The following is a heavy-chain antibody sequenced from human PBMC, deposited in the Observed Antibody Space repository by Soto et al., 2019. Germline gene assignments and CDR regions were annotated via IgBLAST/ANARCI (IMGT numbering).Heavy chain of an antibody. D-gene: IGHD2-8*01. J-gene: IGHJ4*02. CDR2: ISSSSSYT. V-gene: IGHV3-11*06. CDR3: ARTPDCTNGVCSAGFDY. CDR1: GFTFSDYY. Sequence: WGSLRLSCSASGFTFSDYYMSWIRQAPGKGLEWVSYISSSSSYTNYADSVKGRFTISRDNAKNSLYLQMNSLRAEDTAVYYCARTPDCTNGVCSAGFDYWGQGTLVTVSS.